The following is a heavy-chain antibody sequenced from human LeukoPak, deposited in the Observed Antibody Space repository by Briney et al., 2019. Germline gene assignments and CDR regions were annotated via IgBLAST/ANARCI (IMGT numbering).Heavy chain of an antibody. D-gene: IGHD1-26*01. Sequence: GGSLRLSCAASGFTFSSYWMNWARQAPGKGLEWVASINHNGNVNYYVDSVKGRFTISRDNSKNTLYLQMNSLRAEDTAVYYCAKDRDGPNSGSYYWDYFDYWGQGTLVTVSS. J-gene: IGHJ4*02. CDR3: AKDRDGPNSGSYYWDYFDY. CDR2: INHNGNVN. CDR1: GFTFSSYW. V-gene: IGHV3-7*03.